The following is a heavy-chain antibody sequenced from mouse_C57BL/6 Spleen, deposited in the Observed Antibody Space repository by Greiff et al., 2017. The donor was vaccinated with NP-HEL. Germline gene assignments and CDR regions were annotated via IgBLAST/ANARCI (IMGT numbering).Heavy chain of an antibody. J-gene: IGHJ3*01. CDR1: GFPITSGYY. CDR2: ITHSGET. CDR3: AGDSWGDYALY. Sequence: QLQESGPGLVKPSPSLFLTCSISGFPITSGYYWIWIRQSPGKPLEWMGYITHSGETFYNPSLQSPISITRETSKNQFFLQLNSVTTEDTAMYYCAGDSWGDYALYWGQGTLVTVSA. D-gene: IGHD2-4*01. V-gene: IGHV12-3*01.